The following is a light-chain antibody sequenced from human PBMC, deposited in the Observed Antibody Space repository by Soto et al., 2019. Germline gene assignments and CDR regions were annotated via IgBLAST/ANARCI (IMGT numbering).Light chain of an antibody. J-gene: IGKJ1*01. Sequence: DMVMPQAPLSLPVTPGEPASISCRSSQSLLHSNGYIYLDWHLQKPGQSTQFLIHLGSNRASWVPDRFNRSGSGPDITLKISRVEAEYVGIYYFMQSLQTPWTFGQGTSV. CDR3: MQSLQTPWT. V-gene: IGKV2-28*01. CDR1: QSLLHSNGYIY. CDR2: LGS.